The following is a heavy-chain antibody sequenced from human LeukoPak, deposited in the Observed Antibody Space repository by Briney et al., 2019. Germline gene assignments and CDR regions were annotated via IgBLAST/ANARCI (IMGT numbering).Heavy chain of an antibody. J-gene: IGHJ2*01. Sequence: SETLALTCTVSSGSINSYYWTWIRQPAGKGLEWLGRVYTSGSPNYNPSLKGRVTMSLDTSKNQFSLKLRSVTAADTAVYYCATRPKFMSTYFDLWGRGTLVTVSS. CDR3: ATRPKFMSTYFDL. CDR1: SGSINSYY. CDR2: VYTSGSP. V-gene: IGHV4-4*07. D-gene: IGHD5/OR15-5a*01.